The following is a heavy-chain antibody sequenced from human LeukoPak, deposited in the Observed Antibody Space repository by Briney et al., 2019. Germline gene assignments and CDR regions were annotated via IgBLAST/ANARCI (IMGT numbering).Heavy chain of an antibody. J-gene: IGHJ4*02. V-gene: IGHV4-39*07. D-gene: IGHD1-1*01. CDR2: TYYRGTT. CDR1: GASISSTSYY. CDR3: ARDWNRYAY. Sequence: PSDTLSLTCTVSGASISSTSYYWGWIRQPPGKGLEWIGSTYYRGTTYYNPSLKSRVTISVDTSKNQFSLQLSSVTPADTAVYYCARDWNRYAYWGQGTLVTVSS.